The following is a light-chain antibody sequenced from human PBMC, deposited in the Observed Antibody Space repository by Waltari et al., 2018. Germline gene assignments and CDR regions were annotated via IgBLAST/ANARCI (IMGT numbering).Light chain of an antibody. J-gene: IGKJ2*01. CDR3: HQYHEWPYT. CDR2: DTS. CDR1: ESVSTY. V-gene: IGKV3-11*01. Sequence: EIVLTQFPATLSLSPGETATISCRATESVSTYLGWFQQKPGQAPRLLIFDTSNRAAGIPARFSGSGSGTDFTLTISNLEPEDVGVYYCHQYHEWPYTFGQGTKLEI.